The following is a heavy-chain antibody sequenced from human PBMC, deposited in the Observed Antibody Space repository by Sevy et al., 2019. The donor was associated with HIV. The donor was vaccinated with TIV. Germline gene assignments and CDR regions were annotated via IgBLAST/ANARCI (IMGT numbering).Heavy chain of an antibody. D-gene: IGHD2-2*01. J-gene: IGHJ6*02. Sequence: GGSLRLSCSASGLTFSDYYMTWIRQAPGKWLECISYISNSGNTVYYADSVKGRFTVSRDNAKKSLYLQLNSLRDEDTAVYYCARDDYCISGDGCYGYGLDVWGQGTTVTVSS. CDR3: ARDDYCISGDGCYGYGLDV. CDR1: GLTFSDYY. CDR2: ISNSGNTV. V-gene: IGHV3-11*01.